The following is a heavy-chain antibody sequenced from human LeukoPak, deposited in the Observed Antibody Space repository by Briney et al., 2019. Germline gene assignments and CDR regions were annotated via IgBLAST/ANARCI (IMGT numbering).Heavy chain of an antibody. CDR2: IYYSGST. D-gene: IGHD5-12*01. Sequence: SETLSLTCTVSRGSISSYYWSWIRQPPGKGLEWIGYIYYSGSTNYNPSLKSRVTISVDTSKNQFSLKLSSVTAADTAVYYCARTSGYSGYYFDYWGQGTLVTVSS. V-gene: IGHV4-59*01. CDR3: ARTSGYSGYYFDY. CDR1: RGSISSYY. J-gene: IGHJ4*02.